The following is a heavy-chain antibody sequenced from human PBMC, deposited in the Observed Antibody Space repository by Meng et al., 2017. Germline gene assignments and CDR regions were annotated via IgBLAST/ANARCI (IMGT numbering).Heavy chain of an antibody. CDR1: GFTFSSYG. CDR3: ARDSKEYGGTPGFDY. V-gene: IGHV3-33*01. D-gene: IGHD4-23*01. Sequence: VAVGEAGGGVVQPVRSLRLSFAASGFTFSSYGMHWVRQAPGKGLEWVAVIWYDGSNKYYADSVKGRFTISRDNSKNTLYLQMNSLRAEDTAVYYCARDSKEYGGTPGFDYWGQGTLVTVSS. J-gene: IGHJ4*02. CDR2: IWYDGSNK.